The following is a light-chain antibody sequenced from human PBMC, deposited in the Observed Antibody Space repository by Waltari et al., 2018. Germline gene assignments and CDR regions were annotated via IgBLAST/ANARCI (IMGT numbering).Light chain of an antibody. J-gene: IGLJ2*01. CDR2: RNT. V-gene: IGLV1-47*01. Sequence: QSVLTQPPSMSGTPGQRVTISGSGSTFNLGSNYVYWYQQFPGMAPQLLIYRNTERPSGVPDRFSASKAGASASLAISGLRSEDEADYHCSAWDDSLSGRVFGGGTKLTV. CDR3: SAWDDSLSGRV. CDR1: TFNLGSNY.